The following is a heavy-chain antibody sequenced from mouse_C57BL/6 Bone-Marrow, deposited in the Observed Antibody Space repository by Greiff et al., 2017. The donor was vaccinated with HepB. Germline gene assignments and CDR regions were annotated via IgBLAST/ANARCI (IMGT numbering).Heavy chain of an antibody. CDR2: SRNKANDYTT. V-gene: IGHV7-1*01. D-gene: IGHD2-13*01. CDR1: GFTFSDFY. Sequence: EVHLVESGGGLVQSGRSLRLSCATSGFTFSDFYMEWVRQAPGKGLEWIAASRNKANDYTTEYSASVKGRFIVSRDTSQSILYLQMNALRAEDTAIYYCARDAGRLDYAMDYWGQGTSVTVSS. CDR3: ARDAGRLDYAMDY. J-gene: IGHJ4*01.